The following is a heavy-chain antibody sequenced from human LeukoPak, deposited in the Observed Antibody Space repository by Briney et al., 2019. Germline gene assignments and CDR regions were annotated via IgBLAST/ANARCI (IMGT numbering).Heavy chain of an antibody. Sequence: SETLSLTCAVYGGSFSGYYWSWIRQPPGRGLEWIGEINHSGSTKSNPSLKSRVTISVDTSKNQLSLNLSSMTAADTAVYYCARRVEVAGTCYYFDYWGQGTLVTVSS. D-gene: IGHD6-19*01. V-gene: IGHV4-34*01. J-gene: IGHJ4*02. CDR2: INHSGST. CDR1: GGSFSGYY. CDR3: ARRVEVAGTCYYFDY.